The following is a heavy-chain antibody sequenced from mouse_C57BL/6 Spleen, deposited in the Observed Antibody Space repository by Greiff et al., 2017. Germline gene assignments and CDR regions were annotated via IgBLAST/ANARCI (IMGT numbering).Heavy chain of an antibody. D-gene: IGHD2-4*01. V-gene: IGHV6-6*01. CDR1: GFTFSDAW. CDR3: TRLYYDYPFAY. Sequence: EVKLMESGGGLVQPGGSMKLSCAASGFTFSDAWMDWVRQSPEKGLEWVAEIRNKANNHATYYAESVKGRFTISRDDSKSSVYLQMNSLRAEDTGIYYCTRLYYDYPFAYWGQGTLVTVSA. CDR2: IRNKANNHAT. J-gene: IGHJ3*01.